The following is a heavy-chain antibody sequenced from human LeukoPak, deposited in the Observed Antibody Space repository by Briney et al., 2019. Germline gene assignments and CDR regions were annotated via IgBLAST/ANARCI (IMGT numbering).Heavy chain of an antibody. CDR2: IIPILGIA. J-gene: IGHJ6*02. Sequence: SMKVSCKASGGTFSSYAISWVRQAPGQGLEWMGRIIPILGIANYAQKFQGRVTMTEDTSTDTAYMELSSLRSEDTAVYYCATVTGGNPWGMDVWGQGTTVTVSS. D-gene: IGHD4-23*01. V-gene: IGHV1-69*04. CDR1: GGTFSSYA. CDR3: ATVTGGNPWGMDV.